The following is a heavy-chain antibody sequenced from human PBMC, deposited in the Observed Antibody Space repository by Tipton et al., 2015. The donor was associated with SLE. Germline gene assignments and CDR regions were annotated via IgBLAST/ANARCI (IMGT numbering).Heavy chain of an antibody. CDR1: GYDFSSYW. Sequence: QLVQSGVEVKKPGESLKISCWGSGYDFSSYWIAWVRQMPGKGLEWMGIIYPSDSDIRYSPSFEGQVTISADTSISSAYPQWNSLRASDTAMYYCAGPMGEYQLPDAFDIWGQGTMVTVAS. CDR2: IYPSDSDI. CDR3: AGPMGEYQLPDAFDI. D-gene: IGHD2-2*01. V-gene: IGHV5-51*01. J-gene: IGHJ3*02.